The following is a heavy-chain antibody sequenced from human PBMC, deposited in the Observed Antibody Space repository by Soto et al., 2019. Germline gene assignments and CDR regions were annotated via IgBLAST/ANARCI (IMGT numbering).Heavy chain of an antibody. CDR1: GFTFSSYG. CDR2: VWYDGSNK. V-gene: IGHV3-33*01. Sequence: QVQLVESGGGVVQPGRSLRLSCAASGFTFSSYGMHWVRQAPGKGLEWVAVVWYDGSNKYYADSVKGRFTISRDNSKNTLYLQMNSLRDDDTAVYYCARDYYRIPSGYDFDYWGQGTLVTVSS. CDR3: ARDYYRIPSGYDFDY. J-gene: IGHJ4*02. D-gene: IGHD3-10*01.